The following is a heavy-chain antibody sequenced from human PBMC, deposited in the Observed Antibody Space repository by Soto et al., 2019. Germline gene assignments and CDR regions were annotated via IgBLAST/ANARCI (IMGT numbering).Heavy chain of an antibody. CDR1: GATLNSFINYG. CDR2: IIPVFGAA. J-gene: IGHJ3*02. D-gene: IGHD5-12*01. Sequence: QVQLVQSGAEVKKPGSSVRVSCKASGATLNSFINYGITWVRQAPGQGLEYMGGIIPVFGAANHAQKFQGRVTISADESTXXXXXXXXXXXXXXXXVXXXXXXXXTKILVLKYDALEIWGQGTMVTVSS. CDR3: XXXXXTKILVLKYDALEI. V-gene: IGHV1-69*12.